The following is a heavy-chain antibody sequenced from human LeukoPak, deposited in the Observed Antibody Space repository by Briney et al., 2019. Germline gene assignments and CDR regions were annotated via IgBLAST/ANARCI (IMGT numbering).Heavy chain of an antibody. CDR3: ASGPGYSYGLYYYYYMDV. Sequence: GSLRLSCPASGFTFSSYSINWVRQAPGKGLEWVSSISSSSSYIYYADSVKGRFTISRDNAKNSLYLQMNSLRAEDTAVYYCASGPGYSYGLYYYYYMDVWGKGTTVTVSS. V-gene: IGHV3-21*01. CDR1: GFTFSSYS. D-gene: IGHD5-18*01. J-gene: IGHJ6*03. CDR2: ISSSSSYI.